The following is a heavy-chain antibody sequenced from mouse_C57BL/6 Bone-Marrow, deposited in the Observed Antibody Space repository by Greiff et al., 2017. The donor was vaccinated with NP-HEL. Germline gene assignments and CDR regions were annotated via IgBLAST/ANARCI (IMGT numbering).Heavy chain of an antibody. D-gene: IGHD1-1*01. J-gene: IGHJ2*01. CDR3: ARHDYYGGDY. Sequence: EVQGVESGGDLVKPGGSLKLSCAASGFTFSSYGMSWVRQTPDKRLEWVATISSGGSYTYYPDSVKGRFTISRDNAKNTLYLQMSSLKSEDTAMYYCARHDYYGGDYWGQGTTLTVSS. V-gene: IGHV5-6*01. CDR2: ISSGGSYT. CDR1: GFTFSSYG.